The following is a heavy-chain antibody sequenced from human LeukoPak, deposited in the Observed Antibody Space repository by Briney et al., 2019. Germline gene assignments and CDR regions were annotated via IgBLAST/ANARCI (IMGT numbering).Heavy chain of an antibody. Sequence: SETLSFTCTVSGGSISSYYWSWIRQPPGKGLEWIGYIYYSGSTNYNPSLKSRVTISVDTSKNQFSLKLSSVTAADTAVYYCARAGIAVAGTRGRAFDYWGQGTLVTVSS. J-gene: IGHJ4*02. CDR1: GGSISSYY. CDR3: ARAGIAVAGTRGRAFDY. D-gene: IGHD6-19*01. V-gene: IGHV4-59*01. CDR2: IYYSGST.